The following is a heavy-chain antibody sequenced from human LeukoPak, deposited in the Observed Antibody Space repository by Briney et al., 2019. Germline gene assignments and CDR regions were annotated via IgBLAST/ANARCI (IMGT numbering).Heavy chain of an antibody. Sequence: PSETLSLTCTVSGGSISSYYWSWIRRPPGKGLEWIGEINHSGSTSYNPSLKSRVTISVDTSKNQFSLTLSSVTAADTAVYYCARLYFSRNVFIPARWDYWGQGTLVTVSS. D-gene: IGHD3-3*01. J-gene: IGHJ4*02. CDR2: INHSGST. CDR3: ARLYFSRNVFIPARWDY. V-gene: IGHV4-34*01. CDR1: GGSISSYY.